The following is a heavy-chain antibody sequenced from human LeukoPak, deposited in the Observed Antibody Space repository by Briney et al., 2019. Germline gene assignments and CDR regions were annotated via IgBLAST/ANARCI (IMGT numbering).Heavy chain of an antibody. CDR1: GFIFGDYG. CDR3: TRACGYDNSLDY. D-gene: IGHD5-12*01. J-gene: IGHJ4*02. CDR2: IRRKAHDWTP. V-gene: IGHV3-49*04. Sequence: GRSLRLSCTISGFIFGDYGFNWVRQAPGKGLEWVGFIRRKAHDWTPQYAASVQGRFTISRDDSKSVAYLQMNTLKTEDTGIYYCTRACGYDNSLDYWGQGTLVTVSS.